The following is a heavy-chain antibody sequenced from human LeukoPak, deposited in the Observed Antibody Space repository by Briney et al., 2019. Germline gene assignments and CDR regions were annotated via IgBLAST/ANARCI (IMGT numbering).Heavy chain of an antibody. J-gene: IGHJ4*02. CDR2: ISYDGSNK. CDR3: AKDYYGSGSSYYFDY. Sequence: GGSLRLSCAASGFTFSSYGMHWVRQAPGKGLEWVAAISYDGSNKYYADSVKGRFTISRDNSKNTLYLQMNSLRAEDTAVYYCAKDYYGSGSSYYFDYWGQGTLVTVSS. CDR1: GFTFSSYG. V-gene: IGHV3-30*18. D-gene: IGHD3-10*01.